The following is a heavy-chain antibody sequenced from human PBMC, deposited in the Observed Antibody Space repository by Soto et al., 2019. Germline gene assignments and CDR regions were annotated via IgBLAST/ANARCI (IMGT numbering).Heavy chain of an antibody. Sequence: GASVKVYCKTSGYTFSNYGITWVRQVPGQPLEWLGWISLYSDGTNYAQKFQGRVTMTRDTSISTAYMELSRLRSDDTAVYYCARGALIVVVPAAMLDYWGQGTLVTVSS. V-gene: IGHV1-2*02. D-gene: IGHD2-2*01. CDR2: ISLYSDGT. CDR3: ARGALIVVVPAAMLDY. J-gene: IGHJ4*02. CDR1: GYTFSNYG.